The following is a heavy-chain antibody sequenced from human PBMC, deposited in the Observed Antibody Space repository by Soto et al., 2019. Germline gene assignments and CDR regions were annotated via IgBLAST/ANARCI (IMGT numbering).Heavy chain of an antibody. V-gene: IGHV3-15*07. Sequence: PGGSLRLSCAASGFTFSNAWMNWVRQAPGKGLEWVGRIKSKTDGGTTDYAAPVKGRFTISRDDSKNTLYLQMNSLKTEDTAVYYCTTDLVGATKSSLFDYWGQGTLVTVSS. CDR1: GFTFSNAW. J-gene: IGHJ4*02. CDR2: IKSKTDGGTT. D-gene: IGHD1-26*01. CDR3: TTDLVGATKSSLFDY.